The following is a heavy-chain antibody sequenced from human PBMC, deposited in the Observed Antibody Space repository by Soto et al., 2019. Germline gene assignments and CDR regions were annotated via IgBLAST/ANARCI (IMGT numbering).Heavy chain of an antibody. V-gene: IGHV3-23*01. Sequence: EVYLLESGGGLVQPGGPLSLYCTAPGLTFGTYAMTGVRQPPGGGLEWVSGISGSGSMKYYADSVKGRFTISRDNSKNMLFLQMDSLRDEDTAMYHCAKEAVASEQVPIPGDSWGQGTLVTVSS. CDR1: GLTFGTYA. CDR3: AKEAVASEQVPIPGDS. CDR2: ISGSGSMK. J-gene: IGHJ4*02. D-gene: IGHD2-15*01.